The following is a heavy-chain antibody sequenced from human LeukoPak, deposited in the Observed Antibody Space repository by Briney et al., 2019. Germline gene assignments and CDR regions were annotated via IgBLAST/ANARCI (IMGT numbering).Heavy chain of an antibody. CDR2: INHSGST. CDR1: GGSFSDYY. Sequence: SETLSLTCAVYGGSFSDYYWTWIRQPPGKGLEWIGKINHSGSTNYNPSLKSRVTISADTSKNQFSLNLSSVTAADTAIYYCARVYSSSWYWNWFDPWGQGTLVTVSS. V-gene: IGHV4-34*01. D-gene: IGHD6-13*01. J-gene: IGHJ5*02. CDR3: ARVYSSSWYWNWFDP.